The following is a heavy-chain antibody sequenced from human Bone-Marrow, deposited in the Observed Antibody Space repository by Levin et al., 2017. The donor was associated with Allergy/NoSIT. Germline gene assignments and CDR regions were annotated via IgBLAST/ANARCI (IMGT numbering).Heavy chain of an antibody. CDR2: IYYSGST. J-gene: IGHJ4*02. D-gene: IGHD3-10*01. V-gene: IGHV4-39*01. Sequence: SETLSLTCTVSGGSISSSSYYWGWIRQPPGKGLEWIGSIYYSGSTYYNPSLKSRVTISVDTSKNQFSLKLSSVTAADTAVYYCAGAIRVRGVFDYWGQGTLVTVSS. CDR3: AGAIRVRGVFDY. CDR1: GGSISSSSYY.